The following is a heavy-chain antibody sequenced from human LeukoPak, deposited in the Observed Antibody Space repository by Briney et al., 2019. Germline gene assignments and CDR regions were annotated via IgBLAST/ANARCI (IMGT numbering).Heavy chain of an antibody. J-gene: IGHJ4*02. D-gene: IGHD4-11*01. V-gene: IGHV3-23*01. CDR2: ISGSGGST. CDR3: AKDQGYSNYVPGFDY. Sequence: QPGGSLRLSCAASGFTFSSYAMSWVRQAPGKGLEWVSAISGSGGSTYHADSVKGRFTISRDNSKNTLYLQMNSLRAEDTAVYYCAKDQGYSNYVPGFDYWGQGTLVTVSS. CDR1: GFTFSSYA.